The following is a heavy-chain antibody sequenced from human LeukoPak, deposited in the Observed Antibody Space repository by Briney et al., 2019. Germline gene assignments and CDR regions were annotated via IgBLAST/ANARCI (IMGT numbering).Heavy chain of an antibody. Sequence: SETLSLTCTVSGGSISSYYWSWIRQPPGKGLEWIGYIHYSGSTNYNPSLKSRVTISVDTSKNQFSLKLSSVTAADTAVYYCARVEFLYYDYVWGSYRPPYYYYMDVWGKGTTVTVSS. CDR3: ARVEFLYYDYVWGSYRPPYYYYMDV. D-gene: IGHD3-16*02. J-gene: IGHJ6*03. CDR2: IHYSGST. V-gene: IGHV4-59*01. CDR1: GGSISSYY.